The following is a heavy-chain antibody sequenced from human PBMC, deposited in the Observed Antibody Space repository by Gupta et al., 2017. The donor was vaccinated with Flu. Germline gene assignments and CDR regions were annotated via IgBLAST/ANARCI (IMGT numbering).Heavy chain of an antibody. CDR3: AKDTGYSFLDY. D-gene: IGHD5-18*01. CDR2: ISGSGGST. J-gene: IGHJ4*02. Sequence: WVRQAPGKGLEWVSAISGSGGSTYYADSVKGRFTISRDNSKNTLYLQMNSLRAEDTAVYYCAKDTGYSFLDYWGQGTLVTVSS. V-gene: IGHV3-23*01.